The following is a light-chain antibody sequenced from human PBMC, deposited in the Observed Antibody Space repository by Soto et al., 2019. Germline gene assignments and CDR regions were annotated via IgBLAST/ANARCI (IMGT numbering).Light chain of an antibody. CDR3: QQYGSSGT. V-gene: IGKV3-20*01. Sequence: EIVLTQSPGTLSLSPGDRATLSCRASQSVSNNYLAWYQQKPGQAPRLLIYGASYRATGIPDRFSGSGSGTDFTLTISRLEPEDFAVYYCQQYGSSGTFGQGTKVEIK. CDR1: QSVSNNY. J-gene: IGKJ1*01. CDR2: GAS.